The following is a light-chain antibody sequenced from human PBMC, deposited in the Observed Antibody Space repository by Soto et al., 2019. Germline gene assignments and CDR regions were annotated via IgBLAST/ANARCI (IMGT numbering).Light chain of an antibody. V-gene: IGKV3-11*01. CDR1: QSVSSY. CDR2: DAS. J-gene: IGKJ5*01. Sequence: EIVLTQSPATLSLSPGERATLSCRASQSVSSYLAWYQQKPGQAPRLLIYDASNRATGIPARFSGSGSGTGVTLTISSLEPEDLAVDYCQHRSNWPPITFGQGTRLEIK. CDR3: QHRSNWPPIT.